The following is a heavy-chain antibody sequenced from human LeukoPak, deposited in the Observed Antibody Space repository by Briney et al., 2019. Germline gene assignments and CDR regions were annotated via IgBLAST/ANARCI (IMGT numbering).Heavy chain of an antibody. D-gene: IGHD1-26*01. V-gene: IGHV1-8*01. Sequence: EASVKVSCKASGYTFTSYDINWVRQATGQGLEWMGWMNPNSGNTGYAQKFQGRVTMTRNTSISTAYMELSSLRSEDTAVYYCARGLAVGAILFEWSRPNDAFDIWGQGTMVTVSS. CDR2: MNPNSGNT. CDR1: GYTFTSYD. CDR3: ARGLAVGAILFEWSRPNDAFDI. J-gene: IGHJ3*02.